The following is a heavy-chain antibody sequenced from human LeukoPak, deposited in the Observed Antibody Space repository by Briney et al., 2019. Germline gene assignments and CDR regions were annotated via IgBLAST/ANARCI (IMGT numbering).Heavy chain of an antibody. J-gene: IGHJ4*02. CDR2: IKHDGSVT. Sequence: GGSLRLSCAASGFTFSTYWMTWVRQAPGKGLEWVATIKHDGSVTYYAGSVRGRFTISRDNAQNSLYLLMNSLRAEDTAVYYCARDPLRRYDYWGQGTLVTVSS. V-gene: IGHV3-7*04. D-gene: IGHD3-9*01. CDR3: ARDPLRRYDY. CDR1: GFTFSTYW.